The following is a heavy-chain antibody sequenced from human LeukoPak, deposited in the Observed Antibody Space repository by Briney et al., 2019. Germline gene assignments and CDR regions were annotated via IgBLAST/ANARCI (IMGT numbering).Heavy chain of an antibody. V-gene: IGHV1-3*01. D-gene: IGHD2-21*02. CDR1: GYTFTNYV. CDR3: VRDDCAADACYPGGY. J-gene: IGHJ4*02. CDR2: INAGNGDT. Sequence: ASVKVSCKASGYTFTNYVVHWVRQAPGQRPEWVGYINAGNGDTKYSKNFQDRVTITRDTSASTAYMEVSSLTSEDTALYSRVRDDCAADACYPGGYWGQGTLVTVSS.